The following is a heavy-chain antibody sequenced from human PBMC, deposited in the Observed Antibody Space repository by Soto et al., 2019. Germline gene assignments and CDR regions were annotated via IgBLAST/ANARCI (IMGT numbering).Heavy chain of an antibody. J-gene: IGHJ4*01. Sequence: QMQLVESGGGVVQPGSSLRLSCTASGFTFRRYGMHWVRQAPGKGLEWVTVIVNDRTDESYSDSVKGRFTISRDNSRNTLYLQMNSLRVENTAVYYCARDDDYPDNGLDYWGQGTLVTVSS. CDR3: ARDDDYPDNGLDY. V-gene: IGHV3-33*01. CDR1: GFTFRRYG. D-gene: IGHD4-17*01. CDR2: IVNDRTDE.